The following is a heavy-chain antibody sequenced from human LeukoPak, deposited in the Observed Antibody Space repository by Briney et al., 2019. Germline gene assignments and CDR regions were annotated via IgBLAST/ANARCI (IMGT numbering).Heavy chain of an antibody. CDR2: MYYSGSP. Sequence: SETLSLTCTVSGGSISNNNYYWAWIRQPPGKGLEFIGSMYYSGSPYYNPSLKSRVTISVDTSKNQFSLRLSSVTAADTTVYYCARKPIFASGRHWYYFDNWGQGTLVTVSS. D-gene: IGHD3-10*01. J-gene: IGHJ4*02. CDR3: ARKPIFASGRHWYYFDN. V-gene: IGHV4-39*01. CDR1: GGSISNNNYY.